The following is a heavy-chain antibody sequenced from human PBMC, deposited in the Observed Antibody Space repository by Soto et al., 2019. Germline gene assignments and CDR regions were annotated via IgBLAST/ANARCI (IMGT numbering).Heavy chain of an antibody. Sequence: EVPLVESGGGLVQPGGSLRLSCAASGFTFSNFWLTWVRQAPGKGLEWVANINQDGSEKFHVDSVKGRFSISRDNAKNSLYLQMNSLRAEDTAVYYCARGGSPYSEGSYWGQGALVTVSS. J-gene: IGHJ4*02. V-gene: IGHV3-7*01. CDR2: INQDGSEK. D-gene: IGHD4-4*01. CDR3: ARGGSPYSEGSY. CDR1: GFTFSNFW.